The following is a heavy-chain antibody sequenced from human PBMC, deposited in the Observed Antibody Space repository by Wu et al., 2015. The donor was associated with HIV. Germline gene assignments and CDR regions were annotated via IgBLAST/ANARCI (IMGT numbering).Heavy chain of an antibody. CDR3: TRGLGPFRYFDSGDY. D-gene: IGHD3-9*01. Sequence: QVQLVQSGAEVKKPGASVKVSCQASGYTFTIYDINWVRQAPGQGLEWMGWMNPKTANTGYIEKLQGRVTMTRNSSTSTAYMELSSLRSEDTAVYFCTRGLGPFRYFDSGDYWGQGTLVTVSS. CDR2: MNPKTANT. CDR1: GYTFTIYD. J-gene: IGHJ4*02. V-gene: IGHV1-8*01.